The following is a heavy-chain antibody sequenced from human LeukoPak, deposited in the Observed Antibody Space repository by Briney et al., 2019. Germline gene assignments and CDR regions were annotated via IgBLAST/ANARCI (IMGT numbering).Heavy chain of an antibody. J-gene: IGHJ4*02. CDR3: ARGKYNNGWYYFDY. CDR1: GFTFSSFV. V-gene: IGHV3-33*01. CDR2: TSYDGSNK. Sequence: GRSLRLSCAASGFTFSSFVVHWVRQAPGKGPEWVAFTSYDGSNKFYADSMKGRFTISSDNSKNTLYLQMNSLRVEDTAVYYCARGKYNNGWYYFDYWGQGAQVTVSS. D-gene: IGHD6-19*01.